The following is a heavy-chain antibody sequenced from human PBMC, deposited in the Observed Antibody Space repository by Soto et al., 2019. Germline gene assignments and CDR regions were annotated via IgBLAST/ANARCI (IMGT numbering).Heavy chain of an antibody. CDR1: GFTFSSYA. J-gene: IGHJ4*02. Sequence: GGSLRLSCAASGFTFSSYAMHWVRQAPGKGLEWVAVISYDGSNKYYADSVKGRFTTSRDNAKNTLYLQMNSLRAEDTAVYYCARVQRVLLCFGELPLDYWGQGTLVTVS. CDR3: ARVQRVLLCFGELPLDY. V-gene: IGHV3-30-3*01. CDR2: ISYDGSNK. D-gene: IGHD3-10*01.